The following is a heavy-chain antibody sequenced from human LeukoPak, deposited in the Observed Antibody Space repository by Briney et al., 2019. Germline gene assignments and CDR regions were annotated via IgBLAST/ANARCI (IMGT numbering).Heavy chain of an antibody. D-gene: IGHD1-26*01. V-gene: IGHV3-7*03. CDR3: ARDKIVGATVLDY. Sequence: GSLRLSCAASGFTFSTYWMSWVRQAPGKGLEWVANMKQDGSEEYYVDSVKGRFTISRENAKKSLYLQMNRRRAEDTAVYYCARDKIVGATVLDYWGQGSLVTVSS. J-gene: IGHJ4*02. CDR1: GFTFSTYW. CDR2: MKQDGSEE.